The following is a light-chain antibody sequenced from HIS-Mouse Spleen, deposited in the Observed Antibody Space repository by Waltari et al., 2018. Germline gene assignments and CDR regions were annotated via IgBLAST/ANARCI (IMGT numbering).Light chain of an antibody. V-gene: IGLV2-23*01. CDR2: EGS. CDR3: CSYAGSSPV. J-gene: IGLJ3*02. CDR1: SSDVGSYNL. Sequence: QSALTQPASVSGSPGQSITISCTGTSSDVGSYNLVSWYQQHPGKATKLMIYEGSKRPSGVSNRFSGSKSGNTASLTISGLQAEDEADYYCCSYAGSSPVFGGGTKLTVL.